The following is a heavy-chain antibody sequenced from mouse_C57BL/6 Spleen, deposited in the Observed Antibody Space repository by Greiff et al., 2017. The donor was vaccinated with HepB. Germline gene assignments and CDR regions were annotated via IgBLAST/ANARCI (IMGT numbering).Heavy chain of an antibody. CDR1: GYTFTSYW. CDR2: IDPSDSYT. Sequence: QVHVKQPGAELVMPGASVKLSCKASGYTFTSYWMHWVKQRPGQGLEWIGEIDPSDSYTNYNQKFKGKSTLTVDKSSSTAYMQLSSLTSEDSAVYYCARRGLRDYAMDYWGQGTSVTVSS. CDR3: ARRGLRDYAMDY. D-gene: IGHD2-2*01. J-gene: IGHJ4*01. V-gene: IGHV1-69*01.